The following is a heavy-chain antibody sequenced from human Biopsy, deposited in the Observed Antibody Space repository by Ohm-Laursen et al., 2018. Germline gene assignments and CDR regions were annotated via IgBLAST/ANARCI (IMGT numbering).Heavy chain of an antibody. CDR2: IIPILRTT. Sequence: SSVKVSCKTSTGTFDSYGVTWVRQAPGQGLEWNGRIIPILRTTTYAPKFQGRVTFTADKSSSTAYLELSSLTSEDTAMFYCAREAIGYQLPCDDWGQGTLVTVSS. CDR1: TGTFDSYG. V-gene: IGHV1-69*04. CDR3: AREAIGYQLPCDD. J-gene: IGHJ4*02. D-gene: IGHD2-15*01.